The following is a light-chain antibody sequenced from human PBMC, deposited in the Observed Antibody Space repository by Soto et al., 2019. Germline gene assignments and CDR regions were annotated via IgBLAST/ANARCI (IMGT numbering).Light chain of an antibody. CDR2: LVS. Sequence: DIVMTQSPLSLPVTPGEPASISCRSSQSLLHSNGYNYLDWYLQKPGQSPHLLIYLVSNRAPGVPDRFSGSGSGTDFTLKISRVEAEDVGVYYCMQALQTPFTFGPGTRVDIK. CDR3: MQALQTPFT. V-gene: IGKV2-28*01. J-gene: IGKJ3*01. CDR1: QSLLHSNGYNY.